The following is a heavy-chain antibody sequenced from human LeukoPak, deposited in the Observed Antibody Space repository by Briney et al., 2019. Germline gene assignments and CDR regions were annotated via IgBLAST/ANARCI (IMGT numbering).Heavy chain of an antibody. CDR1: GFTFSSYG. Sequence: QPGGSLGLSCAASGFTFSSYGMHWVRQAPGKGLEWVAFIRYDGSNKYYADSVKGRFTISRDNSKNTLYLQMNSLRAEDTAVYYCAKEPPQYYDFWSGFWFDPWGQGTLVTVSS. D-gene: IGHD3-3*01. CDR3: AKEPPQYYDFWSGFWFDP. J-gene: IGHJ5*02. V-gene: IGHV3-30*02. CDR2: IRYDGSNK.